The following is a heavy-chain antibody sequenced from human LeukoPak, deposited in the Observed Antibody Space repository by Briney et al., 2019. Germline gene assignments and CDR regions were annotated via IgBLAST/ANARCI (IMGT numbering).Heavy chain of an antibody. D-gene: IGHD3-22*01. CDR1: GDSVSSNSAA. CDR2: TYYRSKWYN. V-gene: IGHV6-1*01. J-gene: IGHJ6*02. CDR3: ARVGYDSSGYYYGNYYYGMDV. Sequence: SQTLSLTCAISGDSVSSNSAAWNWIRQSPSRGLEWLGRTYYRSKWYNDYAVSVKSRITINPDTSKNQFSLQLNSVTPEDTAVYYCARVGYDSSGYYYGNYYYGMDVWGQGTTVTVSS.